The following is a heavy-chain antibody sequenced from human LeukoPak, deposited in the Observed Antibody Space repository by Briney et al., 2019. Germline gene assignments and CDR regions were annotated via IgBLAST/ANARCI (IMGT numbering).Heavy chain of an antibody. D-gene: IGHD2-15*01. CDR1: GFTFSSYS. CDR2: ISVSSSTI. CDR3: VRAHLFCSGGSCYSCLDY. Sequence: PGGSLRLSCAASGFTFSSYSMNWVRQAPGKGLERLSYISVSSSTIYYTDSVKGRFTISRDNAKNSLHLQMNSLRAEDTAVYYCVRAHLFCSGGSCYSCLDYWGQGTLVTVSS. V-gene: IGHV3-48*01. J-gene: IGHJ4*02.